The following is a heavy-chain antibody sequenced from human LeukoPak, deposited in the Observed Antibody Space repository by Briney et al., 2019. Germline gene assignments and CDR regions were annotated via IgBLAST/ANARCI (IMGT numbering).Heavy chain of an antibody. CDR3: ARSLWGSSLDY. CDR1: GGSISSGGYY. Sequence: SETLSLTCTVSGGSISSGGYYWRWIRQHPGKGLEWIGYIYYSGSTDYNPSLKSRVTISVDTSKNQFSLKLSSVTAADTAVYYCARSLWGSSLDYWGQGTLVTVSS. CDR2: IYYSGST. V-gene: IGHV4-31*03. D-gene: IGHD6-13*01. J-gene: IGHJ4*02.